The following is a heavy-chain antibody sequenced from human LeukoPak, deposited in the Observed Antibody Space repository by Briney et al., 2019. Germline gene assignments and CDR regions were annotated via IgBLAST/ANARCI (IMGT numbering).Heavy chain of an antibody. V-gene: IGHV3-23*01. Sequence: GGSLRLSCAASGFTFSSYAMSWVRQAPGKGLEWASAISGSGGSTYYADPVKGRFTISRDNSKNTLYLQMNSLRAEDTAVYYCAKGRYSRTYLFDYWGQGTLVTVSS. J-gene: IGHJ4*02. CDR3: AKGRYSRTYLFDY. D-gene: IGHD1-26*01. CDR2: ISGSGGST. CDR1: GFTFSSYA.